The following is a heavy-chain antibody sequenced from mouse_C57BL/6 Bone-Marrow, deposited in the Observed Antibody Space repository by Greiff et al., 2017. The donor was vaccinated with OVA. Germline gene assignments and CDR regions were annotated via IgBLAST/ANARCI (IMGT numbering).Heavy chain of an antibody. Sequence: EVKLMESGPELVKPGASVKISCKASGYSFTGYYMHWVKQSSEKSLEWIGEINPSTGGTSYNQKFKGKATLTVDKSSSTAYMQLKSLTSEDSAVYYCARLGLRNWYFDVWGTGTTVTVSS. D-gene: IGHD2-4*01. V-gene: IGHV1-43*01. CDR1: GYSFTGYY. J-gene: IGHJ1*03. CDR2: INPSTGGT. CDR3: ARLGLRNWYFDV.